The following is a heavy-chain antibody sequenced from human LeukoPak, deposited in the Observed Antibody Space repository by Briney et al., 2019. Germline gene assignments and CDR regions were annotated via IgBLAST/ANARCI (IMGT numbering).Heavy chain of an antibody. CDR2: ISWNSGSV. V-gene: IGHV3-9*01. Sequence: PGRSLRLSCAASGFTFDDYAMHWVRQAPGKGLEWFSGISWNSGSVGYADSVKGRFTISRDNAKNSLYLQMNSLRAEDTALYYCAKDIAAAAGTYDAFDIWGQGTMVTVSS. CDR1: GFTFDDYA. D-gene: IGHD6-13*01. J-gene: IGHJ3*02. CDR3: AKDIAAAAGTYDAFDI.